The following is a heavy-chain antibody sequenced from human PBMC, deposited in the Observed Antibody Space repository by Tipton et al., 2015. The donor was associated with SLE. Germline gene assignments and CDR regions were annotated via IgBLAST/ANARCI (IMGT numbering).Heavy chain of an antibody. V-gene: IGHV1-69*05. CDR1: GGTFSSYA. J-gene: IGHJ3*02. CDR3: ARQGNRNVDDAFDI. D-gene: IGHD1-14*01. CDR2: IIPILGIA. Sequence: LVQSGAEVKVSCKASGGTFSSYAISWVRQAPGQGLEWMGGIIPILGIANYARKFQGRVTITTDESTSTAYMELSSLRSEDTAVYYCARQGNRNVDDAFDIWGQGTMVTVSS.